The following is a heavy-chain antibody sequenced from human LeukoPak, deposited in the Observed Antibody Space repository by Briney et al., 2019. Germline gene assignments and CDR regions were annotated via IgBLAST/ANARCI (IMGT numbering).Heavy chain of an antibody. Sequence: PSEALSLTCAVYGGSFSGYYWSWIRQPPGKGLEWIGEINHSGSTNYNPSLKSRVTISVDTSKNQFSLKLSSVTAADTAVYYCARGSNYYDSSGYYSGVKYFQHWGQGTLVTVSS. V-gene: IGHV4-34*01. CDR1: GGSFSGYY. J-gene: IGHJ1*01. CDR3: ARGSNYYDSSGYYSGVKYFQH. CDR2: INHSGST. D-gene: IGHD3-22*01.